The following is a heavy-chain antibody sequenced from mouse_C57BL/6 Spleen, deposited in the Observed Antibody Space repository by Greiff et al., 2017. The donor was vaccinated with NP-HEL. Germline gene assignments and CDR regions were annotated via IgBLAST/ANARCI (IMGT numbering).Heavy chain of an antibody. CDR1: GYAFSSYW. CDR2: IDPANGNT. V-gene: IGHV14-3*01. D-gene: IGHD2-4*01. Sequence: VQLQQSGAELVKPGASVKISCKASGYAFSSYWMNWVKQRPEQGLEWIGRIDPANGNTKYAPKFQGKATITADTSSNTAYLQLSSLTSEDTAIYYCAGSTMITTWAMDYWGQGTSVTVSS. J-gene: IGHJ4*01. CDR3: AGSTMITTWAMDY.